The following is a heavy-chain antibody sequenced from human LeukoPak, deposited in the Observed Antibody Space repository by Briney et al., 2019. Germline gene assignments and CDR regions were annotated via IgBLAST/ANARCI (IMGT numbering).Heavy chain of an antibody. CDR2: IKQDESEK. Sequence: PGGSLRLSCEASGFTFRSYWMSWVRQAPGKGLEWVANIKQDESEKNYVDSVKGRFTISSDNAKNSLYLQMNSLRAEDTAVYYCARLRCSSTSCFFDYWGQGTLVTVSS. V-gene: IGHV3-7*01. CDR3: ARLRCSSTSCFFDY. J-gene: IGHJ4*02. CDR1: GFTFRSYW. D-gene: IGHD2-2*01.